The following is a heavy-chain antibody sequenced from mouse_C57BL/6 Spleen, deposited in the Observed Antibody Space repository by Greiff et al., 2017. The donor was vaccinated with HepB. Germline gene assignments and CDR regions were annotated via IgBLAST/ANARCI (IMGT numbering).Heavy chain of an antibody. CDR2: INYDGSST. CDR3: AREAAQAPYAMDY. V-gene: IGHV5-16*01. J-gene: IGHJ4*01. Sequence: EVQRVESEGGLVQPGSSMKLSCTASGFTFSDYYMAWVRQVPEKGLEWVANINYDGSSTYYLDSLKSRFIISRDNAKNILYLQMSSLKSEDTATYYCAREAAQAPYAMDYWGQGTSVTVSS. D-gene: IGHD3-2*02. CDR1: GFTFSDYY.